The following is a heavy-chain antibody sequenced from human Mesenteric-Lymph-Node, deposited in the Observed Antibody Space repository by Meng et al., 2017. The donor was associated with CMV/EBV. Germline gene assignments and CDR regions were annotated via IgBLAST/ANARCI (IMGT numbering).Heavy chain of an antibody. CDR1: GYTFTSYD. CDR3: ARGNYYDSSADMIFYYYYYGMDV. D-gene: IGHD3-22*01. J-gene: IGHJ6*02. CDR2: VHPNSGNT. V-gene: IGHV1-8*01. Sequence: ASVKVSCKASGYTFTSYDINWVRQATGQGLEWMGWVHPNSGNTGYAQKFQGRVTMTRDTSISTAYMELSRLRSDDTAVYYCARGNYYDSSADMIFYYYYYGMDVWGQGTTVTVSS.